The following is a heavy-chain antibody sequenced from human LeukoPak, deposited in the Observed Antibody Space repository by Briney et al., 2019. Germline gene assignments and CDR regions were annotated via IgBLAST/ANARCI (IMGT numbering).Heavy chain of an antibody. CDR1: GFTFGDYY. D-gene: IGHD5-24*01. V-gene: IGHV3-11*05. J-gene: IGHJ4*02. Sequence: GGSLRLSCVASGFTFGDYYMSWIRQAPGKGLEWVSYIGTSSTYTNNADSVKGRFSISRDNAKSSLYLQMNSLRVEDTAVYYCARGESRDYWGQGTLVTVSS. CDR3: ARGESRDY. CDR2: IGTSSTYT.